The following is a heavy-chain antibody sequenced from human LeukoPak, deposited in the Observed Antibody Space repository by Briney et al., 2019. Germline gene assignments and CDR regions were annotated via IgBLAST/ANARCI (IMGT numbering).Heavy chain of an antibody. CDR2: VYTSGST. V-gene: IGHV4-4*09. CDR3: SRHGRNGYNAGFYHMDV. D-gene: IGHD3-3*01. Sequence: SETLSLTCAVYGGSFSGYYWSWIRQPPGKGLEWIGFVYTSGSTNYNPSLKSRSTISVDTSKNQFSLKLTSVTAADTAKYSCSRHGRNGYNAGFYHMDVWGKGTTVTVSS. CDR1: GGSFSGYY. J-gene: IGHJ6*03.